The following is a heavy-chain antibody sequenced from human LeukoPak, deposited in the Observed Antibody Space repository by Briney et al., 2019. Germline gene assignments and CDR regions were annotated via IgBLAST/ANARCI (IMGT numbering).Heavy chain of an antibody. CDR3: ARVGDGYNMGDWFDP. Sequence: GGSLRLSCAASGFTFSSYSMNWVRQAPGKGLEWVSSISSSSYIYYADSVKGRFTISRDNAKNSLYLQMNSLRAEDTAVYYCARVGDGYNMGDWFDPWSQGTLVTVSS. D-gene: IGHD5-24*01. CDR1: GFTFSSYS. J-gene: IGHJ5*02. CDR2: ISSSSYI. V-gene: IGHV3-21*01.